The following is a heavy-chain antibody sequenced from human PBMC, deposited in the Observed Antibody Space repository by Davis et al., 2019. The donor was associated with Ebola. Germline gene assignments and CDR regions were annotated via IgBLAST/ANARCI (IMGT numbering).Heavy chain of an antibody. CDR3: ARQEAYTAFDI. CDR2: IDPSDSYT. Sequence: GESLKISCKGSGYSFTSYWIGWVRQMPGKGLEWMGRIDPSDSYTNYSPSFQGLVTISADKSIATAFLQWSSLKASDTAIYYCARQEAYTAFDIWGQGTMVTVSS. D-gene: IGHD4-11*01. V-gene: IGHV5-10-1*01. J-gene: IGHJ3*02. CDR1: GYSFTSYW.